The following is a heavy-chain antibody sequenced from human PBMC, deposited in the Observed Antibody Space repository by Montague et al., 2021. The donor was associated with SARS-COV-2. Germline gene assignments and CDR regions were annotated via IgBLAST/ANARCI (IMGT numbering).Heavy chain of an antibody. D-gene: IGHD1-26*01. CDR3: ARDRSGYLDY. Sequence: SLRLSCAASGFTVSSNYMSWVRQAPGKGLGWVSVIYNDGSTYYXXAVKGRFTISRHNSKNTLYLQMNSLRAEDTAMYYCARDRSGYLDYWGQGTLVTVSS. J-gene: IGHJ4*02. CDR2: IYNDGST. CDR1: GFTVSSNY. V-gene: IGHV3-53*04.